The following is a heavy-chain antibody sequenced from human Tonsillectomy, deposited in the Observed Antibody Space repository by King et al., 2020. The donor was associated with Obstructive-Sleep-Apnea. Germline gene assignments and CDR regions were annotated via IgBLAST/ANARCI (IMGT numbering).Heavy chain of an antibody. D-gene: IGHD3-10*01. V-gene: IGHV4-39*07. Sequence: QLQESGPGLVKPSETLSLTCTVSGGSISSSSYYWGWIRQPPGKGLEWIGSIYYSGSTYYNPSLKSRVTISVDTSKNQFSLKLSSVTAADTAVYYCARNYGSGSRLSYYYYGMDVWGQGTTVTVSS. CDR2: IYYSGST. CDR3: ARNYGSGSRLSYYYYGMDV. CDR1: GGSISSSSYY. J-gene: IGHJ6*02.